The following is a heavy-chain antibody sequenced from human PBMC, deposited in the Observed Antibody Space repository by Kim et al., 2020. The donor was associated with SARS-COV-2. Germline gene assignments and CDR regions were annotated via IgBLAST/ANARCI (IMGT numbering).Heavy chain of an antibody. J-gene: IGHJ4*02. CDR3: AKDLYTYGYLGFDY. V-gene: IGHV3-23*01. Sequence: AGSVKGRFTISRDKSKKTLYLQMNSLRAEDTAVYYCAKDLYTYGYLGFDYWGQGTLVTVSS. D-gene: IGHD5-18*01.